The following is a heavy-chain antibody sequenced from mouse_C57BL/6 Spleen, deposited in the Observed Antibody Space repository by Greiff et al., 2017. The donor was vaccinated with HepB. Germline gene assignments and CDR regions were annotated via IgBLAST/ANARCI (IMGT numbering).Heavy chain of an antibody. V-gene: IGHV3-6*01. CDR2: ISYDGSN. CDR3: ARDYYGNYEGNAMDY. Sequence: EVQLQQSGPGLVKPSQSLSLTCSVTGYSITSGYYWNWIRQFPGNKLEWMGYISYDGSNNYNPSLKNRISITRDTSKNQFFLKLNSVTTEDTATYYCARDYYGNYEGNAMDYWGQGTSVTVSS. D-gene: IGHD2-1*01. J-gene: IGHJ4*01. CDR1: GYSITSGYY.